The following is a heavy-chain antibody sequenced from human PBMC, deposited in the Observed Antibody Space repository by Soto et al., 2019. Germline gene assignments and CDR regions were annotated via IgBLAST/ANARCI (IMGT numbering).Heavy chain of an antibody. D-gene: IGHD5-12*01. Sequence: QVQLVESAGGVVQPGTSLRLSCSASGFSFDAYGMHWVRQTPGKGLEWVAVISYDGSHRTYGDSVKGRFTISRDNSKNTAHLQMNSLRAEDTALYYCTKEGRGYGGFDPNSYFENWGQGTQVTVSS. CDR2: ISYDGSHR. CDR1: GFSFDAYG. CDR3: TKEGRGYGGFDPNSYFEN. V-gene: IGHV3-30*18. J-gene: IGHJ4*02.